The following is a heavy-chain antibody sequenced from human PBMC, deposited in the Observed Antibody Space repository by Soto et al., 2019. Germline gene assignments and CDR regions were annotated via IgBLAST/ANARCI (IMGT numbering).Heavy chain of an antibody. Sequence: SETLSLTCTVSGGSISSYYWSWIRQPPGKGLEWIGYIYYSGSTNYNPSLKSRVTISVDTSKNQFSLKLSSVTAADTAVYYCARELGYCSGGSCYSGWLDPWGQGTLVTVYS. CDR1: GGSISSYY. D-gene: IGHD2-15*01. CDR2: IYYSGST. CDR3: ARELGYCSGGSCYSGWLDP. V-gene: IGHV4-59*01. J-gene: IGHJ5*02.